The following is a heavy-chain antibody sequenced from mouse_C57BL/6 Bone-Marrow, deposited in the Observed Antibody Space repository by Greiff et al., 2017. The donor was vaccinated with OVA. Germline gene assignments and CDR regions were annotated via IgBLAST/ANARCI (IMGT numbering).Heavy chain of an antibody. CDR2: INPSRGYT. CDR3: ARSRLCYGSFDY. D-gene: IGHD1-1*01. Sequence: QVQLQQSGAELARPGASVKMSCKASGYTFTSYTMHWVKQRPGQGLEWIGYINPSRGYTKYNQKFKDKATLTADKSSSTAYMQLSILTSEDSAVYYCARSRLCYGSFDYWGQGTTLTVSS. J-gene: IGHJ2*01. V-gene: IGHV1-4*01. CDR1: GYTFTSYT.